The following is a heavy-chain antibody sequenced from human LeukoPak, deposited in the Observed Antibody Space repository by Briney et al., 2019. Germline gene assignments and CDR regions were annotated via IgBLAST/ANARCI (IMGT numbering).Heavy chain of an antibody. D-gene: IGHD3-10*01. CDR2: INHSGST. V-gene: IGHV4-34*01. Sequence: SETLSLTCAVYGGSFSGYYWNWIRQPPGKGLEWIGEINHSGSTNYNPSLKSRVTIPVDTSKNQFSLKLSSVTAADTAVYYCARGGATMVRGVHGYWGQGTLVTVSS. J-gene: IGHJ4*02. CDR1: GGSFSGYY. CDR3: ARGGATMVRGVHGY.